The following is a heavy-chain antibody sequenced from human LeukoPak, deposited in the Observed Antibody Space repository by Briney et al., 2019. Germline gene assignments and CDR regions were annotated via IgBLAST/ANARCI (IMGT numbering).Heavy chain of an antibody. Sequence: GGSLRLSCAASGFTFSSYGMHRVRQAPGKGLEWVAVIWYDGSNKYYADSVKGRFTISRDNSKNTLYLQMNSLRAEDTAVYYCARGGFSAVDGGYYSPLDYWGQGTLVTVSS. CDR3: ARGGFSAVDGGYYSPLDY. V-gene: IGHV3-33*01. J-gene: IGHJ4*02. D-gene: IGHD3-3*01. CDR2: IWYDGSNK. CDR1: GFTFSSYG.